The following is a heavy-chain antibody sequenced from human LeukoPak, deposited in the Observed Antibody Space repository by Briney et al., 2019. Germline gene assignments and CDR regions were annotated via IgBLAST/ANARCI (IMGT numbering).Heavy chain of an antibody. D-gene: IGHD4-11*01. Sequence: GGSLRLSCAASEFTFSDYYMSWIRQAPGKGLEWVSYISYSGDTIYYADSVKGRFTVSRDNAKNTVDLQMGSLRPEDMGVYFCARMDDYTNYYFDYWGQGTMVTVSS. CDR2: ISYSGDTI. CDR3: ARMDDYTNYYFDY. V-gene: IGHV3-11*04. J-gene: IGHJ4*02. CDR1: EFTFSDYY.